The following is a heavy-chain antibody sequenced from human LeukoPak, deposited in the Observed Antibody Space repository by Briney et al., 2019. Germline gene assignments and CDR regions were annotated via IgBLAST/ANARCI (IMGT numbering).Heavy chain of an antibody. CDR3: ARASNDYDQDAFDI. V-gene: IGHV1-46*01. Sequence: GASVPDSFMASGYTFTSYYMHWVRPPPSRGLDWMGIINPNGGSTSYAQKFQDRVTMTRDTYTNTVYMELSSLRSEDTAVYYCARASNDYDQDAFDIWGQGTMVTVSS. D-gene: IGHD4-17*01. CDR2: INPNGGST. CDR1: GYTFTSYY. J-gene: IGHJ3*02.